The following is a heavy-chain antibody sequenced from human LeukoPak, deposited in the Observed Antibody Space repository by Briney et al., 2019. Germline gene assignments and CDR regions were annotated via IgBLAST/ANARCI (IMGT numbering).Heavy chain of an antibody. CDR2: IWYDGSNK. J-gene: IGHJ4*02. D-gene: IGHD5-12*01. CDR3: AREMGLNIVATFGY. CDR1: GFTFSNYG. Sequence: GGSQRLSCAASGFTFSNYGMHWVRQAPGKGLEWVALIWYDGSNKYYADSVQGRFIISRDNSKNTLYLQMNSLRAEDTAVYYCAREMGLNIVATFGYWGQGTLVTVSS. V-gene: IGHV3-33*01.